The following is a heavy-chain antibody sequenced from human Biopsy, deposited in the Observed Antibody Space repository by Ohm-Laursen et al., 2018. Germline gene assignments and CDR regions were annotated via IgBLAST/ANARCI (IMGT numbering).Heavy chain of an antibody. CDR2: IIPIFNTP. CDR1: GDRFSNYP. CDR3: ARTGTYYHDSSLYYFYGLDL. V-gene: IGHV1-69*06. J-gene: IGHJ6*02. Sequence: SSVKVSCKVSGDRFSNYPISWVRQAPGQGLEWMGGIIPIFNTPKYAQRFQGRVTITADRSTTTAYMELSSLTSEDTAVYYCARTGTYYHDSSLYYFYGLDLWGQGSTVTVFS. D-gene: IGHD3-22*01.